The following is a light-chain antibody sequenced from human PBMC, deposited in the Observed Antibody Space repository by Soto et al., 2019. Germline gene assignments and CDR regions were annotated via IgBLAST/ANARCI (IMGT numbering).Light chain of an antibody. CDR2: AAT. CDR1: QSFSSTF. J-gene: IGKJ1*01. V-gene: IGKV3-20*01. Sequence: EILLTQSPASLSLSPGDRATLSCRASQSFSSTFFAWYQQKPGQAPRLLIYAATSRTTGIPDRFSGSGSGTDFTLTSSRLEPEDFAVYYRQQYASSVTFGQGTKVEIK. CDR3: QQYASSVT.